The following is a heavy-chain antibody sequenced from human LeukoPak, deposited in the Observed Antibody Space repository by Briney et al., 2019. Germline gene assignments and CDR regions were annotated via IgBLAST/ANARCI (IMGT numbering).Heavy chain of an antibody. V-gene: IGHV3-21*01. CDR2: ISSSSSYI. CDR3: ARAITLPATAIKGGYYYYYYYMDV. D-gene: IGHD2-2*02. CDR1: GFTFSSYS. Sequence: GGSLRLSCAASGFTFSSYSMNWVRQAPGKGLEWVSSISSSSSYIYYADSVKGRFTISRDNAKNSLYLQMNSLRAEDTAVYYCARAITLPATAIKGGYYYYYYYMDVWGKGTTVTVS. J-gene: IGHJ6*03.